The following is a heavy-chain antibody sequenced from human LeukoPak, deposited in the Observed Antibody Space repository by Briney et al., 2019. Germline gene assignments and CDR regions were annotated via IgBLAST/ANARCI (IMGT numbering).Heavy chain of an antibody. V-gene: IGHV3-53*01. CDR2: IYSGGDT. J-gene: IGHJ4*02. D-gene: IGHD1-26*01. CDR3: ARGAVGARD. CDR1: GFIVSSNY. Sequence: PGGSLRLSCAASGFIVSSNYMSWVRQAPGKGLEWVSVIYSGGDTYYADSVKGRFTISRDNSKNTLYLQMNSLRAEDTAVYFCARGAVGARDWGQGTLVTVSS.